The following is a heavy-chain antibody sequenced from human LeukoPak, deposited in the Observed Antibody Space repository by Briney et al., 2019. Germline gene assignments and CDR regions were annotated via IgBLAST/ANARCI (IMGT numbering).Heavy chain of an antibody. Sequence: GGSLRLSCAASGFTFSSYAMSWVRQAPGKGLEWVSYISSSSSTIYYADSVKGRFTISRDNAKNSLYLQMNSLRAEDTAVYYCARDSYYGSGPDDYWGQGTLVTVSS. D-gene: IGHD3-10*01. V-gene: IGHV3-48*01. J-gene: IGHJ4*02. CDR2: ISSSSSTI. CDR3: ARDSYYGSGPDDY. CDR1: GFTFSSYA.